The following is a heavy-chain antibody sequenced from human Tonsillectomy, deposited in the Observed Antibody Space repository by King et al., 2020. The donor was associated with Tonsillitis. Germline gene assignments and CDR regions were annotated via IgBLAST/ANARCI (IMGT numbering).Heavy chain of an antibody. CDR2: ISTSISYI. CDR1: GFTFSTYS. D-gene: IGHD6-13*01. V-gene: IGHV3-21*01. J-gene: IGHJ5*01. Sequence: VQLVESGGGLVKPGGSLRFSCAASGFTFSTYSMNWVRQAPGKGPEWVSFISTSISYIYYADAVKGRFTISRDNAKNSLYLQMNSLRAEDTAVYYCVRDSSWFDYWGQGTLVTVSS. CDR3: VRDSSWFDY.